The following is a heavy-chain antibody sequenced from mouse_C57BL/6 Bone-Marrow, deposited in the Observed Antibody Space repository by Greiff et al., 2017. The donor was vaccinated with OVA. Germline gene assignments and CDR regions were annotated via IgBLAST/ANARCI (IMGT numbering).Heavy chain of an antibody. V-gene: IGHV1-69*01. CDR2: IDPSDSYT. CDR3: ARRGYFDV. Sequence: VQLQQPGAELVIPGASVKLSCKASGYTFTSYWMHWVKQRPGQGLEWIGEIDPSDSYTNYNQKFKGKSTLTVDKSSSTAYMQLSSLTSEDSAVYYCARRGYFDVWGTGTTVTVSS. J-gene: IGHJ1*03. CDR1: GYTFTSYW.